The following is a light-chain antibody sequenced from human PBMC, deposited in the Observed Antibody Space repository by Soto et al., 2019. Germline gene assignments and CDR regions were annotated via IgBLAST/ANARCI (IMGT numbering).Light chain of an antibody. V-gene: IGLV1-47*01. J-gene: IGLJ1*01. CDR2: RNN. CDR3: AAWDDSLSGLV. CDR1: SSNIGSNS. Sequence: QSVLTQAPSASGTPGQRVTISCSGSSSNIGSNSVYWYQQLPGTAPKLLIYRNNQRPSGVPDRFSGSKSGTSASLAISGLRSEDEADYYCAAWDDSLSGLVFGTGTKLTVL.